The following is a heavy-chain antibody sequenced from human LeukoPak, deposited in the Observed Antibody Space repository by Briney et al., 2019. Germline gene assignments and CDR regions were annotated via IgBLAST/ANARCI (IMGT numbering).Heavy chain of an antibody. CDR1: GGSISSSSYY. J-gene: IGHJ4*02. D-gene: IGHD2-15*01. Sequence: PSETLSLTCTASGGSISSSSYYWGWIRQPPGKGLEWIGSIYYSGSTYYNPSLKSRVTISVDTSKNQFSLKLSSVTAADTAVYYCARLMVVAATIDYWGQGTLVTVSS. CDR3: ARLMVVAATIDY. V-gene: IGHV4-39*01. CDR2: IYYSGST.